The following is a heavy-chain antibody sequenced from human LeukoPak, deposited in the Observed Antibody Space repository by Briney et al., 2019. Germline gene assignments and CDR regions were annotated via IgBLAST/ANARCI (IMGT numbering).Heavy chain of an antibody. J-gene: IGHJ5*02. D-gene: IGHD6-25*01. CDR2: MNPNSGNT. Sequence: ASVKVSCKTSGYTFSRYDIHWVRQATGQGLEWMGWMNPNSGNTGYAQKFQGRVTLTRNAFINTAYMGLSSLTSEDTAVYYCARGLGSTGSEGDNWFGPWGQGTLVTVSS. CDR1: GYTFSRYD. V-gene: IGHV1-8*03. CDR3: ARGLGSTGSEGDNWFGP.